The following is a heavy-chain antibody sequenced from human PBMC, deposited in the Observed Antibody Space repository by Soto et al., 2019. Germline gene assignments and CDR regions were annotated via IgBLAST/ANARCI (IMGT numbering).Heavy chain of an antibody. V-gene: IGHV4-39*01. J-gene: IGHJ6*03. Sequence: PSETLSLTCTVSGGSISSSSYYWGWIRQPPGKGLEWIGSIYYSGSTYYNPSLKSRVTISVDTSKNQFSLKLSSVTAADTAVYYCASSDRNYYYYYMDVWGKGTTVTVSS. D-gene: IGHD3-22*01. CDR3: ASSDRNYYYYYMDV. CDR1: GGSISSSSYY. CDR2: IYYSGST.